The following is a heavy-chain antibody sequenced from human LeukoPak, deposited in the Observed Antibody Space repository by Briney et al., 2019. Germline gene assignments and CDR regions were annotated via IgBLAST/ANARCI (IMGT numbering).Heavy chain of an antibody. CDR2: IYYSGST. Sequence: SETLSLTCTVSGGSFAGSYWSWLRQPPGKGLEYIGYIYYSGSTNYNPSLKSRVTISVDTSKNQFSLKLTSVTAADTAVYYCATAGPISGRHNYFDSWGQGTLVTVSS. CDR1: GGSFAGSY. V-gene: IGHV4-59*01. D-gene: IGHD3-10*01. CDR3: ATAGPISGRHNYFDS. J-gene: IGHJ4*02.